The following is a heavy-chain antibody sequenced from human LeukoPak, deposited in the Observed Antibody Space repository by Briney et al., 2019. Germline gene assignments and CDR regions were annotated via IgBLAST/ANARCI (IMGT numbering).Heavy chain of an antibody. CDR2: IKEDGSDK. CDR3: VRDGIRDIPGIITIRYDF. J-gene: IGHJ4*02. CDR1: AFTFSVYW. D-gene: IGHD3-10*01. Sequence: PGGSLRLSCSASAFTFSVYWMTWVRQAPGKGLEWVATIKEDGSDKYYVDSVRGRFTISRDNAENSVYPQMDRLTAEDTALYFCVRDGIRDIPGIITIRYDFWGQGTLVIVSS. V-gene: IGHV3-7*05.